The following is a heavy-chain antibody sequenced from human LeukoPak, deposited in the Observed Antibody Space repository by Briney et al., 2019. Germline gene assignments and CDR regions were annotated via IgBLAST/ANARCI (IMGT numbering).Heavy chain of an antibody. V-gene: IGHV3-30-3*01. Sequence: PGGSLRLSCAASGFTFTNYAMHWVRQAPGKGLEWVALMSYDGSNKFYADSVKGRFTISRDNSKSTLYLQMNSLRGEDTAVYYCARGGETTMTLIDLWLDYWGQGTLVTVSS. CDR3: ARGGETTMTLIDLWLDY. J-gene: IGHJ4*02. D-gene: IGHD4-17*01. CDR2: MSYDGSNK. CDR1: GFTFTNYA.